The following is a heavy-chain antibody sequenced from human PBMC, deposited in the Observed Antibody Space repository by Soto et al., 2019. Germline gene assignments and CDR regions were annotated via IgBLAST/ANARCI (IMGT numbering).Heavy chain of an antibody. CDR1: GFTFSNAW. Sequence: PGGSLRLSCAASGFTFSNAWMNWVRQAPGKGLEWVGRIKSKTDGGTTDYAAPVKGRFTISRDDSKNSLYLHMSSLKTEDTAVYYCTTDIAAWYARTDSWGQGTLVTVSS. J-gene: IGHJ4*02. CDR2: IKSKTDGGTT. CDR3: TTDIAAWYARTDS. V-gene: IGHV3-15*07. D-gene: IGHD6-13*01.